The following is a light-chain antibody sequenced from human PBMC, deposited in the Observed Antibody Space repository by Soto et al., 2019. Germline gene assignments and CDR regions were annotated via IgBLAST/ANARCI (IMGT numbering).Light chain of an antibody. V-gene: IGKV1-39*01. CDR3: QQSYSTPPA. J-gene: IGKJ2*01. CDR2: AAS. Sequence: DIQMTQSPSSLSASVGDRVTITCRASQSISSYLNWYQQKPGKAPKLLIYAASSLQSAVTSRFSGSGSWTDFALTISSLQPEDFATYYCQQSYSTPPAFGQGTEPEIK. CDR1: QSISSY.